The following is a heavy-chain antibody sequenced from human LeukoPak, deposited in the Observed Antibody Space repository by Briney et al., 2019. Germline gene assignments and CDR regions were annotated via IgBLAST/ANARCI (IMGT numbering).Heavy chain of an antibody. CDR2: INLDGSER. V-gene: IGHV3-7*01. CDR1: GFTFSGHS. D-gene: IGHD6-13*01. J-gene: IGHJ4*02. CDR3: GRVIAGAIDY. Sequence: GGSLRLSCEASGFTFSGHSMTWVRQAPGKGLEWVANINLDGSERFNVDFVKGRFTISRDNADNSMYVQMNSLRAEDTAVYYCGRVIAGAIDYWGQGTLVTVSS.